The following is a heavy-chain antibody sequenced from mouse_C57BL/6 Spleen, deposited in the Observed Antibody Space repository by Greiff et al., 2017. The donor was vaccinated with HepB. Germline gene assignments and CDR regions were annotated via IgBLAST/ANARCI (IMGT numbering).Heavy chain of an antibody. CDR2: LDPANGNT. CDR1: GFNIKNTY. Sequence: VQLQQSVAELVRPGASVKLSCTASGFNIKNTYMHWVKQRPEQGLEWIGRLDPANGNTKYAPKFQGKATITADTSSNKAYLQLSSLTSEDTAIYYCARSVYGNPWYFDVWGTGTTVTVSS. J-gene: IGHJ1*03. V-gene: IGHV14-3*01. D-gene: IGHD2-1*01. CDR3: ARSVYGNPWYFDV.